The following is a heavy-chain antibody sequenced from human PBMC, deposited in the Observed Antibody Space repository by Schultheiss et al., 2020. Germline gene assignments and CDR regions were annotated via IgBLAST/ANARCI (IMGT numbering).Heavy chain of an antibody. CDR3: ARLRAVAAIYYYYGMDV. CDR2: IYYSGST. Sequence: SETLSLTCTVSGGSISSGDYYWSWIRQPPGKGLEWIGYIYYSGSTYYNPSLKSRVTISVDTSKNQFSLKLSSVTAADTAVYYCARLRAVAAIYYYYGMDVWGQGTSVTVSS. CDR1: GGSISSGDYY. V-gene: IGHV4-30-4*01. D-gene: IGHD6-19*01. J-gene: IGHJ6*02.